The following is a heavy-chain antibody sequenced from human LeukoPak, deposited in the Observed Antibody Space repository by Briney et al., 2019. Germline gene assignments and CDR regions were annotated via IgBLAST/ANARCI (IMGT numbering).Heavy chain of an antibody. CDR3: ARVSMYYYDSSGYPESYWYFDL. Sequence: PSETLSLTCTVSGGSISSYYWSWIRQPPGKGLEWIGYIYYSGSTNYNPSLKSRVTISVDTSKNQFSLKLSSVTAADTAVYYCARVSMYYYDSSGYPESYWYFDLWGRGTLVTVSS. J-gene: IGHJ2*01. CDR1: GGSISSYY. D-gene: IGHD3-22*01. CDR2: IYYSGST. V-gene: IGHV4-59*01.